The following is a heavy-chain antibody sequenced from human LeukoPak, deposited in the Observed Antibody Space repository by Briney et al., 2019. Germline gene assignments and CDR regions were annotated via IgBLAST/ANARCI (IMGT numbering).Heavy chain of an antibody. CDR3: ARDNDGDYVIGYYGMDV. J-gene: IGHJ6*02. CDR1: GDSVSSNSAA. V-gene: IGHV6-1*01. D-gene: IGHD4-17*01. Sequence: SQTLSLTCVISGDSVSSNSAAWNWIRQSPSRGLEWLGRTYYRSKWYSYSAVSVKSRIIINPDTSKNQFSLQLNSVTAADTAVYYCARDNDGDYVIGYYGMDVWGQGTAVTVSS. CDR2: TYYRSKWYS.